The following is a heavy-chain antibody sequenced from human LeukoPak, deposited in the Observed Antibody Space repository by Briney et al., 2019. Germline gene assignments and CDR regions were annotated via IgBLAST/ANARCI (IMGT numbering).Heavy chain of an antibody. CDR3: ARDRAAADLDY. Sequence: GGSLRLSCAASGFTFSSYGMHWVRQAPGKGLEWVAVIWYDGSNKFYADSVKGRFTISRDNSKNTLYLQMNSLRAEDTAVYYCARDRAAADLDYGGQGPWSPSPQ. V-gene: IGHV3-33*08. D-gene: IGHD6-13*01. CDR2: IWYDGSNK. J-gene: IGHJ4*02. CDR1: GFTFSSYG.